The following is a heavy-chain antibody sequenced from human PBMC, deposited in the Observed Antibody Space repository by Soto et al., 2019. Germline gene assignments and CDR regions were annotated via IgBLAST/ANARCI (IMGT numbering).Heavy chain of an antibody. J-gene: IGHJ4*02. V-gene: IGHV1-18*01. D-gene: IGHD2-21*02. CDR3: ARDEPAYCGGYCYSPIYFDY. CDR2: ISAYNGNT. Sequence: QVQLVQSGAEVKKPGASVKVSCKASGYTFTSYGISWVRQAPGQGLEWMGWISAYNGNTNYAQKLQGRVTMTTDTSTSTAYMELRSLRSDDTAVYYCARDEPAYCGGYCYSPIYFDYWGQGTLVTVSS. CDR1: GYTFTSYG.